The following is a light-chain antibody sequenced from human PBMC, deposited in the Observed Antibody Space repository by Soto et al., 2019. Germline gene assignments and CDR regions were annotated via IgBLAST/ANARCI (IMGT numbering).Light chain of an antibody. CDR1: QSISSY. J-gene: IGKJ1*01. V-gene: IGKV1-39*01. CDR3: QQSYSTPRA. Sequence: DIQMTQSPSSLSASVGDRVTITCRASQSISSYLNWYQQKPGKAPKLLIYAASSLQSGVPSRFSGSGSGTDFPLTISSLQPEDFATYYCQQSYSTPRAFGQGT. CDR2: AAS.